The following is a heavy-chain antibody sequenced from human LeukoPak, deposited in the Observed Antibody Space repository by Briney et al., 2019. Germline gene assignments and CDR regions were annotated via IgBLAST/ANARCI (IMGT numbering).Heavy chain of an antibody. J-gene: IGHJ5*02. V-gene: IGHV4-39*01. CDR3: ARSGPDFWSGYYMTAAYWFDP. CDR2: IYYSGST. Sequence: PSETLSLTCTVSGGSISSSSYYWGWIRQPPGKGLEWIGSIYYSGSTYYNPSLKSRVTISVDTSKNQFSLKLSSVTAADTAVYYCARSGPDFWSGYYMTAAYWFDPWGQGTLVTVSS. CDR1: GGSISSSSYY. D-gene: IGHD3-3*01.